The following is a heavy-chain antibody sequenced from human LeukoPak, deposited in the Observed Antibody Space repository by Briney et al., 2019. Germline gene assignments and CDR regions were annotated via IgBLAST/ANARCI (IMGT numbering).Heavy chain of an antibody. D-gene: IGHD1-26*01. J-gene: IGHJ5*02. Sequence: GGSLRLSCAASGFSFSDSVMYWFRQAPGKGLEWVARIRSKTSNYATGYLASVKGRFTISRDDSRNTAYLQMNSLKIVDTALYYCVSQWSTSWGQGTLVTVSS. V-gene: IGHV3-73*01. CDR3: VSQWSTS. CDR2: IRSKTSNYAT. CDR1: GFSFSDSV.